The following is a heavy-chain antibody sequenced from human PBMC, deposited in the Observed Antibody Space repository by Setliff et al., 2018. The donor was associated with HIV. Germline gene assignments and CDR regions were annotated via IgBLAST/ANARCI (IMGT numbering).Heavy chain of an antibody. D-gene: IGHD3-22*01. J-gene: IGHJ5*02. CDR1: GGSISRDSFY. CDR2: IYYSGTT. V-gene: IGHV4-39*02. Sequence: SETLSLTCTVSGGSISRDSFYWGWFRQPPGEGLEWIGSIYYSGTTYYAPSLETRLTISVDTSTNQFSLKPTSVTAADTAMYFCAGDSGYPSNWFDPWGQGILVTVSS. CDR3: AGDSGYPSNWFDP.